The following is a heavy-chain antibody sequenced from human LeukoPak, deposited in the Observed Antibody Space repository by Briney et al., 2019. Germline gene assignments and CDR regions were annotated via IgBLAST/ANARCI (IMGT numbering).Heavy chain of an antibody. Sequence: SETLSLTCAVSGGSISSSNWWSWVRPPPGKGLEGIGEINHSGSTNYNPSPKSRVTISVDTSKNQFSLKLSSVTAADTAVYYCAGPLHYYGSGSRPRAIDYWGQGTLVTVSS. CDR1: GGSISSSNW. V-gene: IGHV4-4*02. D-gene: IGHD3-10*01. CDR2: INHSGST. J-gene: IGHJ4*02. CDR3: AGPLHYYGSGSRPRAIDY.